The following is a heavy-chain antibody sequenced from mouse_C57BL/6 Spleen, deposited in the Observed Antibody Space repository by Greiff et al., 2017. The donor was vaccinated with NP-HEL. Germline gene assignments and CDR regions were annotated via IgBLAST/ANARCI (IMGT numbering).Heavy chain of an antibody. Sequence: EVQLQESGGGLVKPGGSLKLSCAASGFTFSSYAMSWVRQTPEKRLEWVATISDGGSYTYYPDNVKGRFTISRDNAKNNLYLQMSHLKSEDTAMYYCARPYYGSSYVAMDYWGQGTSVTVSS. CDR3: ARPYYGSSYVAMDY. D-gene: IGHD1-1*01. V-gene: IGHV5-4*01. J-gene: IGHJ4*01. CDR2: ISDGGSYT. CDR1: GFTFSSYA.